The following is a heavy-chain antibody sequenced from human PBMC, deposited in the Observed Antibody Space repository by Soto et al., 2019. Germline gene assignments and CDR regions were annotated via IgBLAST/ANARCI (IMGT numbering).Heavy chain of an antibody. CDR1: EFTFSNYG. CDR2: ISHDGNYQ. J-gene: IGHJ4*02. CDR3: AKDTYYFCSSDYYVFDC. D-gene: IGHD3-22*01. Sequence: PGGSLRLSCAASEFTFSNYGIHWVRQAPGKGLEWVAAISHDGNYQNYVDSVKGRFTISRDNSKNMLYLQMNSLRAEDTAVYYCAKDTYYFCSSDYYVFDCWGQGTLVTVSS. V-gene: IGHV3-30*18.